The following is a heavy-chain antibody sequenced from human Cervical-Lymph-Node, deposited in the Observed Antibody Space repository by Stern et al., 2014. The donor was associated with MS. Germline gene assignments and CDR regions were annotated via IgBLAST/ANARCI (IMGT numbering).Heavy chain of an antibody. CDR1: GYNFNDYF. Sequence: VQLVQSGAEVKSPGASPKVSCKTSGYNFNDYFTHWVRQVPGQGLEWMGRVDPTSGATIYAQKFQGRVAMTRDTSITTAYMELSRLTSDDTAMYYCARKNGMDVWGQGTAVTVS. J-gene: IGHJ6*02. V-gene: IGHV1-2*06. CDR2: VDPTSGAT. CDR3: ARKNGMDV.